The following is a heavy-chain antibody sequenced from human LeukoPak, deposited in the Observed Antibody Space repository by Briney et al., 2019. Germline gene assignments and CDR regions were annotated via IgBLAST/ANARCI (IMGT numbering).Heavy chain of an antibody. CDR3: AGDTITLLGGWFDP. D-gene: IGHD1-14*01. CDR1: GYTFTSYG. V-gene: IGHV1-18*01. Sequence: ASVKVSCKASGYTFTSYGISWVRQAPGQGLEWMGWISAYNGITNYAQKLPGRVTMTTDTSTSTAYMELRSLRSDATAVYYWAGDTITLLGGWFDPWGQGTLVTVSS. J-gene: IGHJ5*02. CDR2: ISAYNGIT.